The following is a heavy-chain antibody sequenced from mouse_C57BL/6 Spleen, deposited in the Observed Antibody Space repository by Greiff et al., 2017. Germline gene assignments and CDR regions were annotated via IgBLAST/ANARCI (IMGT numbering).Heavy chain of an antibody. CDR1: GYSITSGYY. V-gene: IGHV3-6*01. CDR3: ARDHYYYGSSSRYFDV. Sequence: EVKLQESGPGLVKPSQSLSLTCSVTGYSITSGYYWNWIRQFPGNKLEWMGYISYDGSNNYNPSLKNRISITRDTSKNQFFLKLNSVTTEDTATYYCARDHYYYGSSSRYFDVWGTGTTVTVSS. D-gene: IGHD1-1*01. CDR2: ISYDGSN. J-gene: IGHJ1*03.